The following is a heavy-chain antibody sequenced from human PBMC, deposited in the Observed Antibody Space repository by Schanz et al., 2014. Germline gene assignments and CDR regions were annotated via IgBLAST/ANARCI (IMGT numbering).Heavy chain of an antibody. V-gene: IGHV3-48*01. CDR3: ASGGYCTNGVCNGGRNWFDP. J-gene: IGHJ5*02. CDR1: GITFSGYS. Sequence: EVQLVESGGGLAQPGGSLRLSCAASGITFSGYSMNWVRQAPGKGLEWVSYISGSSSTKYYADSVKGRFTISRDNGKKSLYLQMNSLRAEDTAVYFCASGGYCTNGVCNGGRNWFDPWGQGTLIIVSS. CDR2: ISGSSSTK. D-gene: IGHD2-8*01.